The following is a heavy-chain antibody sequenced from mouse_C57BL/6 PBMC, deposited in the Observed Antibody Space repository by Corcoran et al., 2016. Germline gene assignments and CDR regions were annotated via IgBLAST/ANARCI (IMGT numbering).Heavy chain of an antibody. V-gene: IGHV1-76*01. Sequence: QVQLKQSGAELVRPGASVKLSCKASGYTFTDYYINWVKQRPGQGLEWIARIYPGSGNTYYNEKFKGKATLTAEKSSSTAYMQLSSLTSEDSAVYFCALYDYDGWYFDVWGTGTTVTVSS. D-gene: IGHD2-4*01. CDR1: GYTFTDYY. CDR2: IYPGSGNT. CDR3: ALYDYDGWYFDV. J-gene: IGHJ1*03.